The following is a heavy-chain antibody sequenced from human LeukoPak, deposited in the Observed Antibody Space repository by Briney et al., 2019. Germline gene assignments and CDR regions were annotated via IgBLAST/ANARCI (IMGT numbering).Heavy chain of an antibody. CDR2: ISGSGGST. D-gene: IGHD3-10*01. V-gene: IGHV3-23*01. J-gene: IGHJ4*02. Sequence: GGSLRLSCAASGFTFSSYAMSWVRQAPGKGLEWVSAISGSGGSTYYADSVKGRFTISRDNSKNTLYLQMNSLRAEDTAVYYCAKQGRELLWFGGSYFDYWGQGTLVTVSS. CDR1: GFTFSSYA. CDR3: AKQGRELLWFGGSYFDY.